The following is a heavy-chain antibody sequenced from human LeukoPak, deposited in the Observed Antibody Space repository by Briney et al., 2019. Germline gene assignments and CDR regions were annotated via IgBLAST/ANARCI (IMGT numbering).Heavy chain of an antibody. J-gene: IGHJ4*02. Sequence: GGSLRLSCAASGFTFSNAWMSWVRQAPGKGLEWVSAISGSGGSTYYADSVKGRFTISRDNSKNTLYLQMNSLRAEDTAVYYCAKGAMHYYDSSGYNYFDCWGQGTLVTVSS. CDR2: ISGSGGST. CDR1: GFTFSNAW. CDR3: AKGAMHYYDSSGYNYFDC. D-gene: IGHD3-22*01. V-gene: IGHV3-23*01.